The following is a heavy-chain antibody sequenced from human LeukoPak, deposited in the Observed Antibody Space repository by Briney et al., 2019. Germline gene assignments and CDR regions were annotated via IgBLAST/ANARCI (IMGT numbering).Heavy chain of an antibody. CDR2: ISGDGNST. J-gene: IGHJ4*02. CDR3: AKLPLDN. CDR1: GFTFDDHA. Sequence: PGGSLRLSCAASGFTFDDHAMHWVRQAPGKGLEWVSLISGDGNSTYYADSVKGRFTISRDNSKNSLYLQMNSLRTEDTAFYYCAKLPLDNWGQGTLVTVSS. V-gene: IGHV3-43*02.